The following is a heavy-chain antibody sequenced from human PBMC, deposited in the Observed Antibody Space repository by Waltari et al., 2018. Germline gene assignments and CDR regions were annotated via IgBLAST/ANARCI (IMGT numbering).Heavy chain of an antibody. D-gene: IGHD5-12*01. CDR1: GGSITSHRHY. CDR2: MSYNGAT. CDR3: ATYIGASIGTAAFDV. J-gene: IGHJ3*01. V-gene: IGHV4-39*02. Sequence: QLQLQESGPGLGTPSQTLSLTCIVSGGSITSHRHYWAWIRQPPGQGLEWIGTMSYNGATYSSPSLKSRVTVSRDTSKNHLSLKLGSVTAADTAVYYCATYIGASIGTAAFDVWGQGTMVTVSS.